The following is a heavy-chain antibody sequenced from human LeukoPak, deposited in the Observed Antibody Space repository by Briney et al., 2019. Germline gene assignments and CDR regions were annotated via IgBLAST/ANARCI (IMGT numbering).Heavy chain of an antibody. CDR1: GGSISGYY. CDR2: IYYSGST. D-gene: IGHD6-19*01. J-gene: IGHJ5*02. Sequence: SETLSLTCSVSGGSISGYYWSWIRQPPGKGLEWIGYIYYSGSTNYNPSLKSRVTIPVDTSKNQFSLKLSSVTAADTAVYSCARVLSSGYTPNWFDPWGQGTLVTVSS. V-gene: IGHV4-59*01. CDR3: ARVLSSGYTPNWFDP.